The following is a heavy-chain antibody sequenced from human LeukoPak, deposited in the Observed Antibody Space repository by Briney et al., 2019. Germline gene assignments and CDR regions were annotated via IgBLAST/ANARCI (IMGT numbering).Heavy chain of an antibody. CDR1: GGSISSNW. Sequence: PSETLSLTCAVSGGSISSNWWSWVRQPPGKGLEWIGEINHSGSTNYNPSLKSRVTISVDTSKNQFSLKLSSVTAADTAVYYCARPVYYDYVWGSYRKSYYFDYWGQGTLVTVSS. CDR3: ARPVYYDYVWGSYRKSYYFDY. CDR2: INHSGST. D-gene: IGHD3-16*02. V-gene: IGHV4-4*02. J-gene: IGHJ4*02.